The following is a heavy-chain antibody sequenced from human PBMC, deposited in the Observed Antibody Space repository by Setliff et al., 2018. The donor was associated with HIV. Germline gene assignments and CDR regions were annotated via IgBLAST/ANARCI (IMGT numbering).Heavy chain of an antibody. V-gene: IGHV1-69*01. J-gene: IGHJ6*03. CDR1: GGSFKTYA. CDR3: ARAREMATINYYYNYLDV. D-gene: IGHD5-12*01. Sequence: KVSCKASGGSFKTYAINWVRQAPGQGLEWMGGIIPIFGTATYAQKFQGRVTITADESTNTAYMELRSLRSDDTAVYYCARAREMATINYYYNYLDVLGKGTTVTVSS. CDR2: IIPIFGTA.